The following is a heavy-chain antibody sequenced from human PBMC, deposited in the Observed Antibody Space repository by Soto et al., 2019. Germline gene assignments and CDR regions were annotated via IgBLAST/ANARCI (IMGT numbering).Heavy chain of an antibody. CDR2: ISGSGGST. D-gene: IGHD4-17*01. Sequence: EVQLLESGGGLVQPGGSLRLSCAASGFTFSSYAMSWVRQAPGKGLEWVSAISGSGGSTYYADSVKGRFTISRDNSKNTLYLQMTSLRAEDTAVYYCAKDTYGTNTVTSDYWGQGTLVTVSS. CDR3: AKDTYGTNTVTSDY. V-gene: IGHV3-23*01. J-gene: IGHJ4*02. CDR1: GFTFSSYA.